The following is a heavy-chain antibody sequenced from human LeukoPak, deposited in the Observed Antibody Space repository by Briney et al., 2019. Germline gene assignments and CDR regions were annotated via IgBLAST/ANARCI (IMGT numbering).Heavy chain of an antibody. CDR1: GFTFSSYA. J-gene: IGHJ4*02. CDR3: AKALITMQTQPVDY. Sequence: PGGSLRLSCAASGFTFSSYAMSWVRQAPGKGLEWVSAISGSGGSPYYADSVKGRFTISRDNSKNTLYLQMNSLRAEDTAVYYCAKALITMQTQPVDYWGQGNLVTVSS. V-gene: IGHV3-23*01. D-gene: IGHD3-10*01. CDR2: ISGSGGSP.